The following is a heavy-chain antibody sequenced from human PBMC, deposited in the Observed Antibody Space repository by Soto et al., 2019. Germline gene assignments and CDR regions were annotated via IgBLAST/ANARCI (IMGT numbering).Heavy chain of an antibody. J-gene: IGHJ4*02. CDR2: ISGSGGST. CDR1: GFTFSSYA. Sequence: GSLRLSCAASGFTFSSYAMSWVRQAPGKGLEWVSAISGSGGSTYYADSVKGRFTISRDNAKNTLYLQMNSLRAEDTAVYYCAKDGYCSGGTCPPGNYFDYWGQGTLVTVSS. V-gene: IGHV3-23*01. D-gene: IGHD2-15*01. CDR3: AKDGYCSGGTCPPGNYFDY.